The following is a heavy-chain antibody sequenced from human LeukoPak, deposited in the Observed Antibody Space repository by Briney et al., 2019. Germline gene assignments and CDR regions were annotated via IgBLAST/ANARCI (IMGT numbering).Heavy chain of an antibody. D-gene: IGHD5-24*01. CDR3: ARPIEMATTLDAFDI. J-gene: IGHJ3*02. CDR2: IWYDGSNK. CDR1: GFTFSSYG. Sequence: GGSLRLSCAASGFTFSSYGMHWVRQAPGKGLEWVAVIWYDGSNKYYADSVKGRFTISRDNSKNTLYLQMNSLRAEDTAVYYCARPIEMATTLDAFDIWGQGTMVTVSS. V-gene: IGHV3-30*19.